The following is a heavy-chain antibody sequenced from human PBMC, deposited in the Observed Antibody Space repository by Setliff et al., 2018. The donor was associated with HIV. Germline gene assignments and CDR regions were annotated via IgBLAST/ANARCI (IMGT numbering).Heavy chain of an antibody. CDR2: IYYNVNN. V-gene: IGHV4-59*11. D-gene: IGHD4-4*01. CDR3: TRGGSMTTLTT. Sequence: PSETLSLTCAVSGVSISSQYWSWIRQPQGKGLEWIGFIYYNVNNNYNPSLKSRVSISVDTSKNQFSLRLSSVTAADTAVYYCTRGGSMTTLTTWGQGTLVTVSS. CDR1: GVSISSQY. J-gene: IGHJ4*02.